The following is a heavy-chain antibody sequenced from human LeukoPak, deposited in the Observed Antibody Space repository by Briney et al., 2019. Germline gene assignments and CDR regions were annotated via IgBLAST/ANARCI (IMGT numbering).Heavy chain of an antibody. J-gene: IGHJ4*02. CDR3: ARHPSGIPMVEC. Sequence: GESLKISCKGSGYSFTSYWISWVRQMPGKGLEWMGRIDPSDSYTNYSPSFQGHVTISADKSISTAYLQWSSLKASDTAMYYCARHPSGIPMVECWGQGTLVTVSS. CDR1: GYSFTSYW. CDR2: IDPSDSYT. V-gene: IGHV5-10-1*01. D-gene: IGHD3-10*01.